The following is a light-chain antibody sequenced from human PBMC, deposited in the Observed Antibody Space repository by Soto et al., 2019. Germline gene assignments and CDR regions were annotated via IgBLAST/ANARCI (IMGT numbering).Light chain of an antibody. Sequence: QSALTQPASVSGSHGQSITISCTGTSSDVGSYNLVSWYQQHPGTAPKLMIYEVSKRPSGVSNRFSGSKSRNTASLTISGLQAEDEADYYCCSYAGSSTNWVFGGGTKLTVL. J-gene: IGLJ3*02. CDR2: EVS. CDR1: SSDVGSYNL. CDR3: CSYAGSSTNWV. V-gene: IGLV2-23*02.